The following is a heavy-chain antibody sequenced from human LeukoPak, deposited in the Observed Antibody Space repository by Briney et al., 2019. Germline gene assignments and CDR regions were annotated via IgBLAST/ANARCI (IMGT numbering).Heavy chain of an antibody. Sequence: GGSLRLSCAASGFTFSSYAMSWVRQAPGKGLGWVSTISGSGSITYYADSVKGRFTISRDNSRNTLYLQMNSLRADDTAVYYCARAGNYYGDYDFWGQGTLVTVSS. D-gene: IGHD4-17*01. CDR1: GFTFSSYA. V-gene: IGHV3-23*01. CDR2: ISGSGSIT. J-gene: IGHJ4*02. CDR3: ARAGNYYGDYDF.